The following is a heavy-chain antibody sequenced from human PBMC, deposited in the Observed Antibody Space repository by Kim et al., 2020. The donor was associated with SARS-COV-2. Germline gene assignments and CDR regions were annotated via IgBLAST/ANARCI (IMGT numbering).Heavy chain of an antibody. J-gene: IGHJ4*02. V-gene: IGHV4-34*01. D-gene: IGHD2-2*01. CDR1: GGSFSGYY. CDR3: ATGGDCSSTSCDGDY. Sequence: SETLSLTCAVYGGSFSGYYWSWIRQPPGKGLEWIGEINHSGSTNYNPSLKSRVTISVDTSKNQFSLKLSSVTAADTAVYYCATGGDCSSTSCDGDYWGQGTLVTVSS. CDR2: INHSGST.